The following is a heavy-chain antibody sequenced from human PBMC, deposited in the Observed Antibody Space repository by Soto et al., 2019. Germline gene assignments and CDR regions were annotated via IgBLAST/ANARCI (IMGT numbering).Heavy chain of an antibody. CDR1: GGTFSTYA. V-gene: IGHV1-69*12. Sequence: QVQLVQSGPEVKKPGSSVRVSCKASGGTFSTYAISWVRQAPGQGLEWMGGIIPIFDTPNYAQNFQGRITITAEESTSTAYMELSSLRSGDTAVYYCARGGLETYKYDTSGYPFNFDYWGQGTLITVSS. CDR2: IIPIFDTP. D-gene: IGHD3-22*01. J-gene: IGHJ4*02. CDR3: ARGGLETYKYDTSGYPFNFDY.